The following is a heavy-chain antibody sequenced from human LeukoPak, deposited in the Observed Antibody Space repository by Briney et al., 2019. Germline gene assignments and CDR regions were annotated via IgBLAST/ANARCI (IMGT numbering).Heavy chain of an antibody. J-gene: IGHJ4*02. Sequence: GGSLRLSCAASGFTFDDYGMSWVRQAPGKGLEWVSGINWNGGSTGYADSVKGRFTISRDNAKNSLYLQMNSLRAEDTAVYYCAKAVVPVAGGDYWGQGTLVTVSS. CDR2: INWNGGST. D-gene: IGHD2-15*01. CDR3: AKAVVPVAGGDY. CDR1: GFTFDDYG. V-gene: IGHV3-20*04.